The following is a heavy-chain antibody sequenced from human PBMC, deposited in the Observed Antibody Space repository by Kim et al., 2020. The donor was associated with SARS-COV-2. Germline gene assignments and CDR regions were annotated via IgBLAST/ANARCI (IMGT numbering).Heavy chain of an antibody. CDR1: GFTFSSYA. D-gene: IGHD2-2*01. CDR3: ANTPDIVVVTMFFDY. J-gene: IGHJ4*02. CDR2: ISSSGGST. V-gene: IGHV3-23*01. Sequence: GGSLRLSCAASGFTFSSYAMSWVRQAPGKGLEWVSAISSSGGSTWYADSVKGRFTISRDNSKNTLYLQMNSLRAEDTAVYYCANTPDIVVVTMFFDYWGQGTLVTVSS.